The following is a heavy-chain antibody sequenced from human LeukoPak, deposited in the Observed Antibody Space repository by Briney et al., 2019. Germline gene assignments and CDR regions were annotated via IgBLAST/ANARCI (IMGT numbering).Heavy chain of an antibody. Sequence: GRSLRLSCAASGFTFSSYGMHWVRQAPGKGLEWVAVISYDGSNKYYADSVKGRFTISRDNSKNTLYLQMNSLRAEDTAVYYCAKDRGSGWFHGMDVWGQGTTVTVS. D-gene: IGHD6-19*01. CDR3: AKDRGSGWFHGMDV. V-gene: IGHV3-30*18. CDR2: ISYDGSNK. CDR1: GFTFSSYG. J-gene: IGHJ6*02.